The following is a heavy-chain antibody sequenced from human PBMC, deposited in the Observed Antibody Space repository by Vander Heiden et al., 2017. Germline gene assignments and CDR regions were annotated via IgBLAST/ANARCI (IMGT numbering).Heavy chain of an antibody. CDR2: ISSDGNTK. CDR1: GFTVSNYA. CDR3: ARPARGFTSGWYETHYDY. Sequence: QVQLVEPGGGVVQPGTSLRPSCAASGFTVSNYAMHWVRQAEGKGMEWMAVISSDGNTKYFADSVKGRFTISRDTSKNTLFLQMNNLRAGDTALYYCARPARGFTSGWYETHYDYWGQGTLVTVSS. J-gene: IGHJ4*02. V-gene: IGHV3-30-3*01. D-gene: IGHD6-19*01.